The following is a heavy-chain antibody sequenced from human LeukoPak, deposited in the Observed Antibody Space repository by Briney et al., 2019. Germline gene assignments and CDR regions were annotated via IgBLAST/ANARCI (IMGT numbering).Heavy chain of an antibody. Sequence: ASVKVSCKASGYTFTGDYMHWVRQAPGQGLECMGRINPNSGGTNYAQKFQGRVTMTRDTSISTAYMELSRLRSDDTAVYYCARTSPTVTTMEDWGQGTLVTVSS. CDR1: GYTFTGDY. D-gene: IGHD4-17*01. CDR3: ARTSPTVTTMED. V-gene: IGHV1-2*06. J-gene: IGHJ4*02. CDR2: INPNSGGT.